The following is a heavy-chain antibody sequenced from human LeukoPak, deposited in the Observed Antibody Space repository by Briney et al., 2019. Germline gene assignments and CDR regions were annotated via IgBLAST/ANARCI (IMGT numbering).Heavy chain of an antibody. Sequence: SETLSLTCGVHGGSFGFYSWSWLRHSPGKGLEWIGEIIHTGTTTYNPSLASRVTVSIDTSNNQFSLTLTSVTAADTAVYYCARRGNYIDHWGQGALVTVSS. CDR3: ARRGNYIDH. CDR2: IIHTGTT. CDR1: GGSFGFYS. V-gene: IGHV4-34*12. J-gene: IGHJ4*02.